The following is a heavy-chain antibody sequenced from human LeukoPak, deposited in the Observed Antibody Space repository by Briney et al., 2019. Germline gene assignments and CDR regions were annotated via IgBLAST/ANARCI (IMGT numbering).Heavy chain of an antibody. CDR1: GGSFSGYY. CDR3: ARVRVDGSGSYYIDY. Sequence: SETLSLTCAVYGGSFSGYYWSWIRQPPGKGLEWIGKINHSGSTNYNPSLKSRVTISVDTSKNQFSLKLSSVTAADTAVYYCARVRVDGSGSYYIDYWGQGTLVTVSS. CDR2: INHSGST. V-gene: IGHV4-34*01. D-gene: IGHD3-10*01. J-gene: IGHJ4*02.